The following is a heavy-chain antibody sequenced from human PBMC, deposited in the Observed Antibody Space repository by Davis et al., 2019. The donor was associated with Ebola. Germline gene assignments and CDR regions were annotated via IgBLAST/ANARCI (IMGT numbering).Heavy chain of an antibody. CDR3: ARQLVGYYYDSSGYSLRAGATDY. CDR2: IYYSGST. CDR1: GGSISSSSYY. J-gene: IGHJ4*02. V-gene: IGHV4-39*01. D-gene: IGHD3-22*01. Sequence: GSLRLSCTVSGGSISSSSYYWGWIRQPPGKGLEWIGSIYYSGSTYYNPSLKSRVTISVDTSKNQFSLKLSSVTAADTAVYYCARQLVGYYYDSSGYSLRAGATDYWGQGTLVTVSS.